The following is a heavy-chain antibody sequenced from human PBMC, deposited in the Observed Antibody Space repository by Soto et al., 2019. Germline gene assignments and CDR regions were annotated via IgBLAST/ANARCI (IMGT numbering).Heavy chain of an antibody. V-gene: IGHV1-3*01. Sequence: EASVKVSCKASGYTFTSYAMHWVRQAPGQRLEWMGWINAGNGNTKYSQKFQGRVTITRDTSASTAYMELSSLRSEDTAVYYCARRTTSHPGRDYYYMDVWGKGTTVTVSS. D-gene: IGHD3-10*01. CDR3: ARRTTSHPGRDYYYMDV. CDR2: INAGNGNT. CDR1: GYTFTSYA. J-gene: IGHJ6*03.